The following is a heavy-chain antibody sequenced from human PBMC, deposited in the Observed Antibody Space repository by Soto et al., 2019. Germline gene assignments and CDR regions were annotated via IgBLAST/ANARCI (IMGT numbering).Heavy chain of an antibody. CDR1: GGSFSDYI. CDR3: ARGLISGSHYSGGWYYFDS. J-gene: IGHJ4*02. V-gene: IGHV4-34*01. D-gene: IGHD1-26*01. CDR2: INHSGSA. Sequence: SETLSLTCDVYGGSFSDYIWTWIRQTPGKGLQWIGQINHSGSANYNPSLKSRVTISVHTSSSQFSLELSSVTAADTAVYYCARGLISGSHYSGGWYYFDSWGQGTLVTVSS.